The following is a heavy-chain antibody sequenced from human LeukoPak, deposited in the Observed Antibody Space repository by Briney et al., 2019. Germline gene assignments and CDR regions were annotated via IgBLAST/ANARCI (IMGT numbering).Heavy chain of an antibody. Sequence: SETLSLTCTVSGGSISSYYWNWIRQPPGKGLEWIGYIYYSGTTNYNPSLKSRVSMSVDTSKNQFSLKLSSVTAADTAVYYCAREGAFGVVVVPGAIDYWGQGTLVTVSS. D-gene: IGHD2-2*01. J-gene: IGHJ4*02. CDR2: IYYSGTT. V-gene: IGHV4-59*01. CDR3: AREGAFGVVVVPGAIDY. CDR1: GGSISSYY.